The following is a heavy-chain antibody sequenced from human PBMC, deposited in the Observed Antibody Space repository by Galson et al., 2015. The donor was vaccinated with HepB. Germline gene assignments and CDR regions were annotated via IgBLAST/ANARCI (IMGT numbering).Heavy chain of an antibody. J-gene: IGHJ4*02. Sequence: SLRLSCAASGFTFSDYAMNWVRQAPGKGPEWVSHIGGGSGKTFYVDSVKGRFIISRDDSRSTLYLQMNSLRAEDTAIYYCAKGERWLQLLVGLDYWGQGTLVTVSS. V-gene: IGHV3-23*01. CDR1: GFTFSDYA. CDR2: IGGGSGKT. D-gene: IGHD5-24*01. CDR3: AKGERWLQLLVGLDY.